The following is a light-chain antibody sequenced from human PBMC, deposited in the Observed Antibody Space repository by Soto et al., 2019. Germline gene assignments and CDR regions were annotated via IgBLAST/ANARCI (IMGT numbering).Light chain of an antibody. CDR3: HHYDGSPRT. Sequence: ETVLTQSPGTVSLSPGERATLSCTTSQSVRSNYLAWYQQKPGQAPRLLIYGVFSRATGIPDRFSGSGSGTDFTLTISGLEPEDSAVYYCHHYDGSPRTFGQGTKLEI. J-gene: IGKJ2*01. V-gene: IGKV3-20*01. CDR2: GVF. CDR1: QSVRSNY.